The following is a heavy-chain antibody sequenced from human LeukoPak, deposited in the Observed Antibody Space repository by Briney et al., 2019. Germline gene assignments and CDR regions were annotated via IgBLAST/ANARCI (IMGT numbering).Heavy chain of an antibody. CDR2: IYYSGST. D-gene: IGHD6-6*01. J-gene: IGHJ4*02. Sequence: SETLSLTCTVSGGSISSYYWSWIRQPPGKGLEWIGYIYYSGSTNYNPSLKSRVTISVDTSKNQFSLKLSSVTAADTAVYYCARDFPDSGSSRRFDYWGQGTLVTVSS. CDR1: GGSISSYY. CDR3: ARDFPDSGSSRRFDY. V-gene: IGHV4-59*01.